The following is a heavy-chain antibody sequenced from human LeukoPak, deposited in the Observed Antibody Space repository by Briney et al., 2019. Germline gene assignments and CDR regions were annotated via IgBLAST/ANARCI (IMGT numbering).Heavy chain of an antibody. V-gene: IGHV4-59*01. J-gene: IGHJ4*02. CDR2: IYYSGST. D-gene: IGHD5-18*01. CDR3: ARSPAMAEYYFDY. CDR1: GGSISSYY. Sequence: SETLSLTCTVSGGSISSYYWSWIRQPPGKGLEWIGYIYYSGSTNYNPSPKSRVTISVDTSKNQFSLKLSSVTAAGTAVYYCARSPAMAEYYFDYWGQGTLVTVSS.